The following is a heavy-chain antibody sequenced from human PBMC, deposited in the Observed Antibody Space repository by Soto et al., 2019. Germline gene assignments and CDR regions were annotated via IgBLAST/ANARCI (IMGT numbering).Heavy chain of an antibody. CDR1: GYSISSGYY. D-gene: IGHD6-19*01. V-gene: IGHV4-38-2*01. Sequence: RSLTCAVSGYSISSGYYWGWIRQPPGKGLEWIGSIYHSGSTYYNPSLKSRVTISVDTSKNQFSLKLSSVTAADTAVYYCARRIAVADNRWFDPWGQGTQVTVSS. CDR2: IYHSGST. CDR3: ARRIAVADNRWFDP. J-gene: IGHJ5*02.